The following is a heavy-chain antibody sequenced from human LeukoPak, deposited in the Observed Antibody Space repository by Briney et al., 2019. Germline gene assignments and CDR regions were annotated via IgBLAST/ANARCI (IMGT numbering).Heavy chain of an antibody. CDR1: GGTFSSYA. D-gene: IGHD2-2*01. CDR3: ARDSRYCSSTSCYGGSYNWFDP. V-gene: IGHV1-69*13. Sequence: SVKVSCKASGGTFSSYAISWVRQAPGQGLEWMGGIIPIFGTANYAQKFQGRVTITADESTSTAYMELSSLRSEDTAVYYCARDSRYCSSTSCYGGSYNWFDPWGQGTLVTVSS. J-gene: IGHJ5*02. CDR2: IIPIFGTA.